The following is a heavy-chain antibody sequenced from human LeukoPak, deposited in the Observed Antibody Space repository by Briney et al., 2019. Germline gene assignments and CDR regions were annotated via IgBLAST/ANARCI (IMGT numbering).Heavy chain of an antibody. J-gene: IGHJ4*02. CDR2: IYYSGST. V-gene: IGHV4-30-4*01. Sequence: SETLSLTCTVSGGSISSGDYYWSWIRQPPGKGLEWIGYIYYSGSTYYNPSLKSRVTMSVDTSKNQFSLKLSSVTAADTAVYYCVRELTYVDYWGQGTLVTVSS. CDR1: GGSISSGDYY. CDR3: VRELTYVDY.